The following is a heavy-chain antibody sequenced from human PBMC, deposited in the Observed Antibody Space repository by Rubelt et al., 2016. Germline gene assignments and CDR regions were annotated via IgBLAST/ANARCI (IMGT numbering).Heavy chain of an antibody. J-gene: IGHJ6*03. CDR3: ATIAAAVDVPMDV. CDR2: ISWNSGST. D-gene: IGHD6-13*01. V-gene: IGHV3-9*01. Sequence: GKGLEWVSGISWNSGSTGYADSVKGRFTISRDNAKNSLYLQMNSLRAEDTAVYYCATIAAAVDVPMDVWGKGTTVTVSS.